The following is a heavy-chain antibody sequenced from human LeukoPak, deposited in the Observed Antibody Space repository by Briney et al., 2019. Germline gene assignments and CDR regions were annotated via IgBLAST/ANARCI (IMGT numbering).Heavy chain of an antibody. CDR2: INHSGST. CDR3: ARERYSSSWLQQCYFDY. Sequence: SETLSLTCAVYGGSFSGYYWSWIRQPPGKGLEWIGEINHSGSTNYNPSLKSRVTISVDTSKNQFSLKLSSVTAADTAVYYCARERYSSSWLQQCYFDYWGQGTLVTVSS. D-gene: IGHD6-13*01. J-gene: IGHJ4*01. CDR1: GGSFSGYY. V-gene: IGHV4-34*01.